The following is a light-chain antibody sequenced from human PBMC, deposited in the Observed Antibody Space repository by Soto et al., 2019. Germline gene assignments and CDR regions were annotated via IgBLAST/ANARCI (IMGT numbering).Light chain of an antibody. V-gene: IGLV1-51*02. J-gene: IGLJ6*01. CDR3: GTWDSSLSVPNV. Sequence: QPVLTQPPSVSAAPGQKVTISCSGSSSNIGNNYVSWYQQLPGTAPKLLIYENNKRPSGIPDRFSGSKSGTSATLGITGLQTGDEADYYCGTWDSSLSVPNVFGSGTQLTVL. CDR1: SSNIGNNY. CDR2: ENN.